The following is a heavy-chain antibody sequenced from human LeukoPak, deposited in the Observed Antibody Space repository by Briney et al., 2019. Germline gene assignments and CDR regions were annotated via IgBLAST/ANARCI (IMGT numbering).Heavy chain of an antibody. V-gene: IGHV3-23*01. D-gene: IGHD3-10*01. J-gene: IGHJ5*02. CDR2: ISGSGGDI. CDR3: AKDRFGSGSPNWFGP. CDR1: GFTFSRYA. Sequence: GGSLRLSCAGSGFTFSRYAMSWIRQVPGKGLEWVSAISGSGGDIFYTDSVKGRFTISRDNSKNTLYLQMNSLRAGDTAVYYRAKDRFGSGSPNWFGPWGQGTLVTVSS.